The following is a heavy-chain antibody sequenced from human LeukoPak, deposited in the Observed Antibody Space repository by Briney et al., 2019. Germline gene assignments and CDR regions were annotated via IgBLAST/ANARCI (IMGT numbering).Heavy chain of an antibody. J-gene: IGHJ6*02. CDR3: ARAPSSGIPYYYGMDV. D-gene: IGHD3-10*01. Sequence: SETLSLTCTVSGGSISSYYWSWIRQPPGKGLEWIGYIYHTGSTNYNPSLKSRVTISVDTSKSQFSLRLTSVTAADTAVYYCARAPSSGIPYYYGMDVWGQGTTVTVPS. CDR1: GGSISSYY. CDR2: IYHTGST. V-gene: IGHV4-59*01.